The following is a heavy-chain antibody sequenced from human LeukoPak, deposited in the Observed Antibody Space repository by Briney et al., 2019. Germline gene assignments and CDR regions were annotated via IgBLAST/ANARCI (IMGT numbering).Heavy chain of an antibody. V-gene: IGHV4-34*01. CDR3: AREIIVVVVAAPHGDAFDI. CDR1: GGSFSGYY. J-gene: IGHJ3*02. Sequence: PSETLSLTCAVYGGSFSGYYWSWIRQPPGEGLEWIGEINHSGSTNYNPSLKSRVTISVDTSKNQFSLKLSSVTAADTAVYYCAREIIVVVVAAPHGDAFDIWGQGTMVTVSS. D-gene: IGHD2-15*01. CDR2: INHSGST.